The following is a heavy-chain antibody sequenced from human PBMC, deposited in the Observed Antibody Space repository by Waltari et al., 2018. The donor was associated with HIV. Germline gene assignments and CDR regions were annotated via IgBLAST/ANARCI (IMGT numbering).Heavy chain of an antibody. CDR3: TRGNIWGSYRYFDY. Sequence: QIRLFQSDHVVWKPGASVPLSCTTAGYLFVIYPVTWVRQSRGQRLDWLGGITRYTANSNYTRESQGRVTLTTDAAAATAYLELRDLRPDDTAMYFCTRGNIWGSYRYFDYWGPGTLVTVS. J-gene: IGHJ4*02. CDR1: GYLFVIYP. D-gene: IGHD3-16*02. CDR2: ITRYTANS. V-gene: IGHV1-18*01.